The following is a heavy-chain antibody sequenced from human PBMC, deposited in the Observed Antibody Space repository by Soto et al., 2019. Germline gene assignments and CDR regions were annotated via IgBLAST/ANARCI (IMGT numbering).Heavy chain of an antibody. CDR2: IFYSGST. CDR1: GDSIYSSSYY. V-gene: IGHV4-39*01. CDR3: ARPKSSGWRGGFDY. J-gene: IGHJ4*02. Sequence: SETLSLTCTVSGDSIYSSSYYWGWIRQPPGKGLEWIGSIFYSGSTYYNPSLKSRVTISVDTSKNQFSLKLTSVTAADTAVFYCARPKSSGWRGGFDYWGQGTLVTV. D-gene: IGHD6-19*01.